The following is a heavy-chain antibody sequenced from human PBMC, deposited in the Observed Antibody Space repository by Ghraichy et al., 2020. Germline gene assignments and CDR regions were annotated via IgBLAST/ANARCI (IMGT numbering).Heavy chain of an antibody. Sequence: SETLSLTCTVSGDSISSSTYYWGWIRQPPGKGLEWIGSIYYSGSTYYNPSLKSRVTISVDTSKNQFSLKLSSVTAADTAVYYCARQVAVAGTRGLDYFDYWGQGTLVTVSS. CDR3: ARQVAVAGTRGLDYFDY. CDR1: GDSISSSTYY. V-gene: IGHV4-39*01. CDR2: IYYSGST. J-gene: IGHJ4*02. D-gene: IGHD6-19*01.